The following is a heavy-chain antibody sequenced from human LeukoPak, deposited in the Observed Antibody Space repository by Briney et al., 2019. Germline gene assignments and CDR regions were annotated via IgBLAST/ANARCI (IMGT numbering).Heavy chain of an antibody. J-gene: IGHJ3*01. Sequence: SETLSLTCTVSGGSVRSDSYYWSWIRQPPGKGLEWIGYVYYSGSTNYNPSLKGRVTISVDTSKNQFSLKLRSVTAADTAVYYCVREAATDYYDSSGYYRQTEVFDAWGQGTMVTVSS. D-gene: IGHD3-22*01. CDR3: VREAATDYYDSSGYYRQTEVFDA. CDR1: GGSVRSDSYY. V-gene: IGHV4-61*01. CDR2: VYYSGST.